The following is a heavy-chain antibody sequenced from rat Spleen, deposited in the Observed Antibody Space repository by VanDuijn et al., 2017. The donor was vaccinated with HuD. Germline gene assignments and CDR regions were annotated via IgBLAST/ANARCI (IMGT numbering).Heavy chain of an antibody. J-gene: IGHJ2*01. CDR3: ARYTATISFDY. Sequence: EVQLQESGPGLVKPSQSLSLTCSVTDYSITSDYWGWVRKFPGNKMEWIGHINYSGFTSYNPSLKSRVSITRDTSKNQFFLQLNSVTTEDTATYFCARYTATISFDYWGQGVMVTVSS. CDR2: INYSGFT. V-gene: IGHV3-1*01. CDR1: DYSITSDY. D-gene: IGHD1-10*01.